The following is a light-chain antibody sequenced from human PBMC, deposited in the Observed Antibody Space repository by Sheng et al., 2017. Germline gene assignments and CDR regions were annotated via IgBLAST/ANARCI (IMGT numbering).Light chain of an antibody. CDR1: QSVSSN. J-gene: IGKJ2*01. CDR3: QQYNNWPPDT. CDR2: GAS. Sequence: EIVMTQSPATLSVSLVERATLSCRASQSVSSNLAWYQQKPGQAPRLLIYGASTRATGIPARFSGSGSGTEFTLTISSLQSEDFAVYYCQQYNNWPPDTFGQGTKLEIK. V-gene: IGKV3-15*01.